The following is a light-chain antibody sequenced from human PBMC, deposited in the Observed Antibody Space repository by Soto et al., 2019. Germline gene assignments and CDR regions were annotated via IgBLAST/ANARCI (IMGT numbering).Light chain of an antibody. Sequence: QSALTQPPSASGSPGQSVTISCTGTSSDVGGYNYVSWYQQHPGKAPKLMIYEVSKRPSGVPDRFSGSKSGNTASLTVSGLQHEDEADYYCSSYAGSNNYVFGTGTKLTVL. CDR3: SSYAGSNNYV. J-gene: IGLJ1*01. V-gene: IGLV2-8*01. CDR1: SSDVGGYNY. CDR2: EVS.